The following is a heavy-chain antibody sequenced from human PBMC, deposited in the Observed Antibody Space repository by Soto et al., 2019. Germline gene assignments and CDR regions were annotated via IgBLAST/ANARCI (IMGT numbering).Heavy chain of an antibody. CDR1: GGTFSSYA. Sequence: ASVKVSCKASGGTFSSYAISWVRQAPGQGLEWMGGIIPIFGTANYAQKFQGRVTITADESTSTAYMELSSLRSEDTAVYYCARVWGMTPYCSGGSCSHSGMDVWGPGTKVTVFS. D-gene: IGHD2-15*01. CDR3: ARVWGMTPYCSGGSCSHSGMDV. J-gene: IGHJ6*02. V-gene: IGHV1-69*13. CDR2: IIPIFGTA.